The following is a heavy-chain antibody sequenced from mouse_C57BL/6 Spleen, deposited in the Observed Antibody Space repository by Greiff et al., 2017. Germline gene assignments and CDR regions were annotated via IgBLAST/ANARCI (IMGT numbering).Heavy chain of an antibody. J-gene: IGHJ4*01. CDR3: TRDGNDGSRPSYAMDY. Sequence: EVKLVESGEGLVKPGGSLKLSCAASGFTFSSYAMSWVRQTPEKRLEWVAYISSGGDYIYYADTVKGRFTISRDNARNTLYLQMSSLKSEDTAMYYCTRDGNDGSRPSYAMDYWGQGTSVTVSS. CDR1: GFTFSSYA. V-gene: IGHV5-9-1*02. D-gene: IGHD1-1*01. CDR2: ISSGGDYI.